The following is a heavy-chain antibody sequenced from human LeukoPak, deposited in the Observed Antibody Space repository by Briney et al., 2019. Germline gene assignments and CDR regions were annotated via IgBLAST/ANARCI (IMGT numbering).Heavy chain of an antibody. V-gene: IGHV5-51*01. CDR1: GYDFTNYW. CDR2: IYPANSDT. D-gene: IGHD3-10*01. J-gene: IGHJ5*02. CDR3: ARERESGSSWFDP. Sequence: GESLKISCKASGYDFTNYWIGGVRQMPGKGLEWMAIIYPANSDTRYSASFQGQVTISADKSITTAYLQWSSLTASDTAMHYCARERESGSSWFDPWGQGTLVTVSS.